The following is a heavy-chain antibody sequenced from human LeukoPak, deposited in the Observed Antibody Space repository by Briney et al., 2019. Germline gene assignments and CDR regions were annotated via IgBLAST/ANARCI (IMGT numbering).Heavy chain of an antibody. Sequence: ASVKVSYKASGYTFTSYGISWVRQAPGQGLEWMGWISAYNGNTNYAQKLQGRVTMTTDASTSTAYMELRSLRSDDTAVYYCARSDVVVPAAMGDYWGQGTLVTVSS. CDR1: GYTFTSYG. J-gene: IGHJ4*02. V-gene: IGHV1-18*04. CDR2: ISAYNGNT. D-gene: IGHD2-2*01. CDR3: ARSDVVVPAAMGDY.